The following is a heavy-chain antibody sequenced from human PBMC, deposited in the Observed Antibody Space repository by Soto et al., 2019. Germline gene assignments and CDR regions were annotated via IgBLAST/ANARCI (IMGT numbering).Heavy chain of an antibody. Sequence: GGSLRLSCAASGFTFSSYAMSWVRQAPGKGLEWVSAISGSGGSAYYADSVKGRFTVSRDNSKNTLYLQMNSLRAEDTAVYYCAKDSSGWYGYYYYGVDVWGQGTTVTVSS. V-gene: IGHV3-23*01. D-gene: IGHD6-19*01. J-gene: IGHJ6*02. CDR1: GFTFSSYA. CDR3: AKDSSGWYGYYYYGVDV. CDR2: ISGSGGSA.